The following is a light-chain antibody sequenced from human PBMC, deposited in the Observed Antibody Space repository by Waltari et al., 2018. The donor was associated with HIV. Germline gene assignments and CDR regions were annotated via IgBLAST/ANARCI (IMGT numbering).Light chain of an antibody. Sequence: DIQMTQSPSSLSASLGDRVTITCRASQPVSTYINWYQQKPGKAPKLLSYAASSLQSGVPSRFSGSGSWTDFTLTISSLQPEDFATYYCQQTYNTLLFTFGPGTTVDV. J-gene: IGKJ3*01. CDR2: AAS. CDR3: QQTYNTLLFT. CDR1: QPVSTY. V-gene: IGKV1-39*01.